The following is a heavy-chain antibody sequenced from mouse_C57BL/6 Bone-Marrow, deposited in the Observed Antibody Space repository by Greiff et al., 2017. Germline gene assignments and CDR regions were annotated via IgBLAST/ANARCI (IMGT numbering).Heavy chain of an antibody. J-gene: IGHJ3*01. CDR2: IDPANGNT. D-gene: IGHD1-1*01. V-gene: IGHV14-3*01. Sequence: VHVKQSVAELVRPGASVKLSCTASGFNIKNTYMHWVKQRPEQGLEWIGRIDPANGNTKYAPKFQGKATITADPSSNTAYLQLSRLTSEDTAMYYCARAYYYGSRTWCAYWGQGTLVTVSA. CDR1: GFNIKNTY. CDR3: ARAYYYGSRTWCAY.